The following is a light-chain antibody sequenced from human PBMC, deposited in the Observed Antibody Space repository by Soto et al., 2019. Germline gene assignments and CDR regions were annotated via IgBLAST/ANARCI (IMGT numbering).Light chain of an antibody. V-gene: IGKV3-15*01. CDR2: GAS. J-gene: IGKJ1*01. CDR1: QSVGNY. CDR3: QQYNNWPPT. Sequence: EIVMTQSPGTLSVSPGERATLSCRASQSVGNYLAWYQQKPGQAPSLLIYGASTRATGIPARFSRSGSGTEFTLTITSLQSEDFAIYSCQQYNNWPPTFGQGTKVEI.